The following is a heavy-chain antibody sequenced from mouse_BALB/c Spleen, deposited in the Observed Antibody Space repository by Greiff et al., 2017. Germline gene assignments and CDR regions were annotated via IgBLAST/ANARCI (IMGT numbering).Heavy chain of an antibody. CDR3: ARLGGRLRGFDY. V-gene: IGHV5-17*02. Sequence: EVMLVESGGGLVQPGGSRKLSCAASGFTFSSFGMHWVRQAPEKGLEWVAYISSGSSTIYYADTVKGRFTISRDNPKNTLFLQMTSLRSEDTAMYYCARLGGRLRGFDYWGQGTTLTVSS. J-gene: IGHJ2*01. CDR2: ISSGSSTI. CDR1: GFTFSSFG. D-gene: IGHD1-2*01.